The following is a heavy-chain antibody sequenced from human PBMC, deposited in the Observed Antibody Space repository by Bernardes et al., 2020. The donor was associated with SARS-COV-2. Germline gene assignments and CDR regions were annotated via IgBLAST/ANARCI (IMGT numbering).Heavy chain of an antibody. CDR1: GGSISNYY. Sequence: SEPLSLTCTVSGGSISNYYWSWIRQPPGKGLEWIGYIHYSGSTNYNPSLKSRVTISLDTSKNQFSLKLTSVTAADSALYYCATYDFWKYYMDVWGKGTSVTVSS. CDR2: IHYSGST. J-gene: IGHJ6*03. CDR3: ATYDFWKYYMDV. V-gene: IGHV4-59*01. D-gene: IGHD3-3*01.